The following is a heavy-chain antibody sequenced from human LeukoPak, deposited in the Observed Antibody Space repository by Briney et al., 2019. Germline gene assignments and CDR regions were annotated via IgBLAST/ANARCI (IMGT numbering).Heavy chain of an antibody. V-gene: IGHV3-30*18. J-gene: IGHJ4*02. CDR3: AKDRLLGDIVVVPAAGDY. CDR1: GFTFSSYG. D-gene: IGHD2-2*01. CDR2: ISYDGSNK. Sequence: GGSLRLSCAASGFTFSSYGMHWVRQAPGKGLEWVGVISYDGSNKYYADSVKGRFTISRDNSKNTLYLQMNSLRAEDTAVYYCAKDRLLGDIVVVPAAGDYWGQGTLLTVSS.